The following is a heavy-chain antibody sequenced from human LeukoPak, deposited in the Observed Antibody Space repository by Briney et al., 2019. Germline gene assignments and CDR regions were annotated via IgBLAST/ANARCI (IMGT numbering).Heavy chain of an antibody. D-gene: IGHD3-10*01. J-gene: IGHJ4*02. Sequence: GGSLRLSCAASGFTFSSYWMNWVRQAPGKGLEWVAYINQDGSAKYYVDSVKGRFTFSRDNAMNSLYLQMNSLRAEDTAVYYCAKPAVSSGSGSYYFVFWGQGTLVTVSS. V-gene: IGHV3-7*03. CDR2: INQDGSAK. CDR3: AKPAVSSGSGSYYFVF. CDR1: GFTFSSYW.